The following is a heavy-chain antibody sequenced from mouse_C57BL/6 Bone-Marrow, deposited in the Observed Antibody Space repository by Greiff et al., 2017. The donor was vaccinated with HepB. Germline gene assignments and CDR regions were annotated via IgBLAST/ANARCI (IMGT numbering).Heavy chain of an antibody. CDR2: IDPSDSYT. CDR1: GYTFTSYW. J-gene: IGHJ2*01. D-gene: IGHD1-1*02. Sequence: QVQLKQSGAELVMPGASVKLSCKASGYTFTSYWMHWVKQRPGQGLVWIGEIDPSDSYTNYNQKFKGKSTLTVDKSSSTAYMQLSSLTSEDSAVYYCARSPMDGYWGQGTTLTVSS. V-gene: IGHV1-69*01. CDR3: ARSPMDGY.